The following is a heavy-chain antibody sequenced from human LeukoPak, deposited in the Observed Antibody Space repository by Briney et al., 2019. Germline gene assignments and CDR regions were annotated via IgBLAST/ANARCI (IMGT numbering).Heavy chain of an antibody. CDR1: EFTFSSYW. J-gene: IGHJ4*02. CDR3: ARVGARQILEY. CDR2: IKQDGGEK. Sequence: GGSLRLSCAASEFTFSSYWMSWVRQAPGKGLEWVANIKQDGGEKYYLDSVKGRFTVSRDNAKNSLSLQMSSLRAEDTAVYYCARVGARQILEYWGQGTLVTVSS. D-gene: IGHD4-17*01. V-gene: IGHV3-7*01.